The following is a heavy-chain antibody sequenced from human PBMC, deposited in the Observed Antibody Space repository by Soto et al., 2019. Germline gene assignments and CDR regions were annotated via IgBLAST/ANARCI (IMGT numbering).Heavy chain of an antibody. Sequence: QVQLVESGGGVVQPGRSLRLSCAASGFTFSSYAMHWVRQAPGKGLEWVAVISYDGSNKYYADSVKGRFTICRDNSKNTLYLQMDSLRAEDPAVYYCARSTSDSSGYVDAFDIWGQGTMVTVSS. V-gene: IGHV3-30-3*01. CDR2: ISYDGSNK. J-gene: IGHJ3*02. D-gene: IGHD3-22*01. CDR3: ARSTSDSSGYVDAFDI. CDR1: GFTFSSYA.